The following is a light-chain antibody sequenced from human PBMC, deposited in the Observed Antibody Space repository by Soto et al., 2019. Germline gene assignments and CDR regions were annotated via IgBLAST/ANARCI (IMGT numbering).Light chain of an antibody. CDR2: STS. V-gene: IGLV8-61*01. CDR3: ALFMGNGISV. CDR1: SGSVSTDNN. J-gene: IGLJ1*01. Sequence: QTVVTQESSFSVSPGGTVTLTCGLISGSVSTDNNPNWYQQTPGQAPRTLIYSTSTRSSGVPDRSSGSIIGNKAALTITGAEADDETHYYCALFMGNGISVFGTGTKLTVL.